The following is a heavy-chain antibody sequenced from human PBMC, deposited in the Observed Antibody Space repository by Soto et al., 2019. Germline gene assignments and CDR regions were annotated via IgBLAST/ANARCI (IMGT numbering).Heavy chain of an antibody. CDR1: GGSISSAGYN. CDR3: ARGVIH. D-gene: IGHD3-16*02. V-gene: IGHV4-31*03. CDR2: IYYSGST. J-gene: IGHJ4*02. Sequence: QVQLQESGPGLVKPSQTLSLTCTVSGGSISSAGYNWSWIRQHPGKGLEWIGYIYYSGSTSYNPSLKSRLTISVDTSKNQFSLKLSSVTAADTAVYYCARGVIHWGQGTLVTVSS.